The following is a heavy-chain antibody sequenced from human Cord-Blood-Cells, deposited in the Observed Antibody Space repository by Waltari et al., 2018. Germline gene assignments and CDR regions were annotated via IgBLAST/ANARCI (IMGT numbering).Heavy chain of an antibody. CDR2: IYHSGST. CDR1: GYSISSGYY. Sequence: QVQLQESGPGLVKPSETLSLTCPVSGYSISSGYYWGWIPQPPGQGLEWIGSIYHSGSTYYNPSLKSRVTISVDTSKNQFSLKLSSVTAADTAVYYYARDYYGSGSDAFDIWGQGTMVTVSS. J-gene: IGHJ3*02. D-gene: IGHD3-10*01. CDR3: ARDYYGSGSDAFDI. V-gene: IGHV4-38-2*02.